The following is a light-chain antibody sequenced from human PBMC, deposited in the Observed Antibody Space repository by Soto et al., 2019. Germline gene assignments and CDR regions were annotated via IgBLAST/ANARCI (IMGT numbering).Light chain of an antibody. CDR1: SSDVGGYNH. V-gene: IGLV2-14*01. CDR3: SSYRRSPPSYG. J-gene: IGLJ1*01. Sequence: QSALTQPASVSGSPGQSITISCTGTSSDVGGYNHVTWYQQHPGKAPKLMIYEVSNRPSGISDRFSGSKSANTASLTISGLQAEDEADYYCSSYRRSPPSYGFGTGTKVTVL. CDR2: EVS.